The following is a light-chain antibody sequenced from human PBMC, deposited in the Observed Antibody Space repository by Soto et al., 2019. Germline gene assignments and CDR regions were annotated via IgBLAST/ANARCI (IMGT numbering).Light chain of an antibody. CDR3: CSYAGSSTYV. CDR2: EVS. V-gene: IGLV2-23*02. CDR1: SSDVGSYNL. J-gene: IGLJ1*01. Sequence: QSALTQPVSVSGSPGQSITISCTGTSSDVGSYNLVSWYQQHPGKAPKLMIYEVSKRPSGVSNRFSGSKSGNTASLTISGLQAEDEADYYCCSYAGSSTYVFVTGNKVTVL.